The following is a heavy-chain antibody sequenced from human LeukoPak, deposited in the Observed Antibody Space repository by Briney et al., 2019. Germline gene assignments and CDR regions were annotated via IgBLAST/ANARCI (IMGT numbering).Heavy chain of an antibody. J-gene: IGHJ5*02. D-gene: IGHD6-19*01. CDR3: ARDSRSGWGNWFDP. CDR2: IYYRGST. Sequence: SETLSLTCTVSGGSISSTIYYWGWIRQPPGKGLEWIGSIYYRGSTYYNPSLKSRVAISVDTSKNQSSLKLSSVTAADTAVYYCARDSRSGWGNWFDPWGQGTLVTVSS. CDR1: GGSISSTIYY. V-gene: IGHV4-39*07.